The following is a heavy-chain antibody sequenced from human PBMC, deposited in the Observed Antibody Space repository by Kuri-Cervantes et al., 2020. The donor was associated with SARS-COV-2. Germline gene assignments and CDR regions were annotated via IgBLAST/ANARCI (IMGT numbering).Heavy chain of an antibody. Sequence: GESLKISCAASGFTFNTYAMSWVRQAPGKGLEWVSGISGSGGSTYYADSVKGRFTISRDNSQNTVYLQMNSLRGEDTALYYCAQDVSQLGRACRYWGQGTLVTVSS. J-gene: IGHJ4*02. CDR1: GFTFNTYA. CDR3: AQDVSQLGRACRY. CDR2: ISGSGGST. V-gene: IGHV3-23*01. D-gene: IGHD6-6*01.